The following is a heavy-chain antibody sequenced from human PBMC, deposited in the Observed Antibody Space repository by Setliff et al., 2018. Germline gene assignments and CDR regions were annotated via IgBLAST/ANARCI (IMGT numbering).Heavy chain of an antibody. J-gene: IGHJ4*02. CDR3: ARAKGTTMATQYFDY. Sequence: ASVKVSCKASGYTFTSYAMSWMRQAPGQGLEWMGWINTNTGNPSYAQGFTGRFVFSLDTSVSTAYLQISRLKAEDTAIYYGARAKGTTMATQYFDYWGQGTLVTVSS. CDR2: INTNTGNP. V-gene: IGHV7-4-1*02. CDR1: GYTFTSYA. D-gene: IGHD3-10*01.